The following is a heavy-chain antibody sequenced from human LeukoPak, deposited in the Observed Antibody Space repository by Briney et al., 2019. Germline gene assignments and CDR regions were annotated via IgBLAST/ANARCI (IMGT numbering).Heavy chain of an antibody. Sequence: GGSLRLSCAASGIYWMHWVRQAPGKGLVWASHINGDGSWTTYADSVKGRFTISKDNAKNTVYLQMNNLRAEDTAVYYCVSFYETYWGRGTLVTVSS. CDR2: INGDGSWT. V-gene: IGHV3-74*01. CDR3: VSFYETY. D-gene: IGHD2-2*01. J-gene: IGHJ4*02. CDR1: GIYW.